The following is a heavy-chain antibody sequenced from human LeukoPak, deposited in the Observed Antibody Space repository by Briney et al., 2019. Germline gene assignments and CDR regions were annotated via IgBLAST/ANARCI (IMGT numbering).Heavy chain of an antibody. Sequence: SQTLSLTCAVYGASFSGYYWSWIRQPPWKGLEWIGEINHSGSTNYNPSLKSRVTISLDTSKNQFSLKLRSVTAADTAVYYCARGAPDAFDIWGQGTMVTVSS. V-gene: IGHV4-34*01. CDR1: GASFSGYY. CDR2: INHSGST. J-gene: IGHJ3*02. CDR3: ARGAPDAFDI.